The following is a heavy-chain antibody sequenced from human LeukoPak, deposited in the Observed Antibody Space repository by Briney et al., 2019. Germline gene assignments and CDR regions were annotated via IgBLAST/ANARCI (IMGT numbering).Heavy chain of an antibody. J-gene: IGHJ4*02. CDR1: GGSISSSSYY. CDR2: IYYSGST. D-gene: IGHD1-20*01. Sequence: SETLSLTCTVSGGSISSSSYYWGWIRLPPGKGLEWIGSIYYSGSTYYNPSLKSRVTISVETSKNQFSLKLSSVTAADTAVYYCARLRYNWNRELFDYWGQGTLVTVSS. V-gene: IGHV4-39*01. CDR3: ARLRYNWNRELFDY.